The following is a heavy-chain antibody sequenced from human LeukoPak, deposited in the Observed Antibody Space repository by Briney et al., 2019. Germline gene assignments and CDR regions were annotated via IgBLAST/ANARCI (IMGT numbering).Heavy chain of an antibody. D-gene: IGHD2-21*02. Sequence: GSLRLSCAASGFTFSSYEMNWVRQAPGKGLEWVSYISSSGSTIFYTDSMKGRFTISRDNAKNSLYLQMNSLRAEDTAVYYCARGPCGGDCYRSGSLDYWGQGTLVTVSS. V-gene: IGHV3-48*03. CDR3: ARGPCGGDCYRSGSLDY. J-gene: IGHJ4*02. CDR2: ISSSGSTI. CDR1: GFTFSSYE.